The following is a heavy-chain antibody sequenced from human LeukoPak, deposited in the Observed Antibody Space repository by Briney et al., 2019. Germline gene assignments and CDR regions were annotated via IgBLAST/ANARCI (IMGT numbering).Heavy chain of an antibody. Sequence: GGSLRLSCAASGFTFSSYSMNWVRQAPGKGLEWVSSISSSSSYICYADSVKGRFTISRDNAKNSLYLQMNSLRAEDTAVYYCARDGYADYWGQGTLVTVSS. CDR1: GFTFSSYS. D-gene: IGHD2-2*01. V-gene: IGHV3-21*01. CDR2: ISSSSSYI. J-gene: IGHJ4*02. CDR3: ARDGYADY.